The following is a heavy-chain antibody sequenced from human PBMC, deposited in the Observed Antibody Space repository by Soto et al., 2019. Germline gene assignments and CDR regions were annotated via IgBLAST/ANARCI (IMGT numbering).Heavy chain of an antibody. CDR1: GFSLSTSGAG. Sequence: QITLKESGPTLVTPTQPLTLTCSFSGFSLSTSGAGVGWIRQPPGKALEWLALIFWDDDKFYTPSLKTRLTIPNDSSKNQVVLTMTNIDPVDTPTSYCTHRDFWSGSWFDPLGQGTLVTVSS. D-gene: IGHD3-3*01. J-gene: IGHJ5*02. CDR2: IFWDDDK. V-gene: IGHV2-5*02. CDR3: THRDFWSGSWFDP.